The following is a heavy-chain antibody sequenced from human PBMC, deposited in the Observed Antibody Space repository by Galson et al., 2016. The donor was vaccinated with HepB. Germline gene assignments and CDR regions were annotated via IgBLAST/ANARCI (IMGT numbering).Heavy chain of an antibody. CDR3: ARFIASPWNDYYYYGMDV. CDR2: IKGDGSVT. CDR1: GFTFSDYW. J-gene: IGHJ6*04. V-gene: IGHV3-74*01. D-gene: IGHD1-1*01. Sequence: SLRLSCAASGFTFSDYWMHWVRQAPGKGLMWVSRIKGDGSVTDYADSVKGRFTISRDNSKNTLYLQMNSLRAEDTAVYYCARFIASPWNDYYYYGMDVWGKGTPVTVSS.